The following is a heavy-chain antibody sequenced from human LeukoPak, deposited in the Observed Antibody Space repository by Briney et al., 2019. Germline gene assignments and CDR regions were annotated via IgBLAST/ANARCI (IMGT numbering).Heavy chain of an antibody. CDR2: IYYSGST. Sequence: PSETLSLTCTVSGGSISSSTYYWGWIRQPPGKGLEWIGSIYYSGSTYYNPSLKSRVTMSVDTSKNQFSLKLSSVTAADTAVYYCAREGRNWFDPWGQGTLVTVSS. J-gene: IGHJ5*02. CDR1: GGSISSSTYY. V-gene: IGHV4-39*07. CDR3: AREGRNWFDP.